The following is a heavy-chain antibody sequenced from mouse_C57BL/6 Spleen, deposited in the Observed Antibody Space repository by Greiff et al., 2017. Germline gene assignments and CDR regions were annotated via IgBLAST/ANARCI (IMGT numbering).Heavy chain of an antibody. J-gene: IGHJ2*01. CDR3: AREGTAHATDY. V-gene: IGHV5-4*01. D-gene: IGHD3-2*02. Sequence: DVMLVESGGGLVKPGGSLKLSCAASGFTFSSYAMSWVRQTPEKRLEWVATISDGGSYTYYPDNVKGRFTISRDNAKNNLYLQMSHLKSEDTAMYYCAREGTAHATDYWGQGTTLTVSS. CDR2: ISDGGSYT. CDR1: GFTFSSYA.